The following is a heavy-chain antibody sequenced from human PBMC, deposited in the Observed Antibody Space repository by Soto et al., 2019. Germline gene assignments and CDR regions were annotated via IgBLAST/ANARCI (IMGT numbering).Heavy chain of an antibody. V-gene: IGHV1-2*02. CDR2: INPNSGGT. J-gene: IGHJ6*02. Sequence: ASVKVSCKASGYTFTGYYMHWVRQAPGQGLEWMGWINPNSGGTNYAQKFQGRVTMTRDTSISTAYMELSRLRSDDTAVYYCARPYRSGWGHSRMDVWGQRTTVTVSS. D-gene: IGHD6-19*01. CDR3: ARPYRSGWGHSRMDV. CDR1: GYTFTGYY.